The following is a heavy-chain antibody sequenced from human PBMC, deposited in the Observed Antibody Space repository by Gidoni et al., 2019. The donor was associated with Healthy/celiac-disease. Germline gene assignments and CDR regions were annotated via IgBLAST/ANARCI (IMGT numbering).Heavy chain of an antibody. V-gene: IGHV3-53*01. CDR3: ARFSSSWYQRGGYFDD. D-gene: IGHD6-13*01. J-gene: IGHJ4*02. CDR2: IYSGGST. Sequence: ELQLVESGGGLIQPGGSLSLSCASSGFTVRSNYMSWVRPAPGKGLECVSVIYSGGSTYYADSVKGRVTISRDNSKNTLYLQMNSLRAEDTAVYYCARFSSSWYQRGGYFDDWGQGTLVTVSS. CDR1: GFTVRSNY.